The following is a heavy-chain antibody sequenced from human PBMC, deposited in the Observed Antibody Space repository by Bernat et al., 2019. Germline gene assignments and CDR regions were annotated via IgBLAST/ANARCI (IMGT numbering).Heavy chain of an antibody. D-gene: IGHD2/OR15-2a*01. CDR3: ARDSDNSIDY. J-gene: IGHJ4*02. V-gene: IGHV3-21*01. Sequence: EVQLLESGGGLVQPGGSLRLSCAASGFTFSSYAMSWVRQAPGKGLEWVSSISSSSSYIYYADSVKGRFTISRDNAKNSLYLQMNSLRAEDTAVYYCARDSDNSIDYWGQGTLVTVSS. CDR1: GFTFSSYA. CDR2: ISSSSSYI.